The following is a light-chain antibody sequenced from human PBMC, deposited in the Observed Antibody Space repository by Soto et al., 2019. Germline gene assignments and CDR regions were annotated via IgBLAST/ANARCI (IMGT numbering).Light chain of an antibody. CDR2: AAS. CDR3: QQYYSYSRT. J-gene: IGKJ1*01. V-gene: IGKV1-8*01. Sequence: AIRMTQSPSSFSASTGDRVTITCRASQGISSYLAWYRQKPGKAPKLLIYAASTLQSGVPSRFSGSGSGTDFTLTISCLQSEDFATYYCQQYYSYSRTFGQGTKAEIK. CDR1: QGISSY.